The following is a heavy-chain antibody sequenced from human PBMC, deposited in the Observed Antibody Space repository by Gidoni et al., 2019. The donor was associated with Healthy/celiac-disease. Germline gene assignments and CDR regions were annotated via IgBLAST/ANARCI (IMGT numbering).Heavy chain of an antibody. V-gene: IGHV3-30-3*01. Sequence: QVQLVESGGGVVQPGRSLRLSRAASGFTFSSYAMHWVRQAPGKGLEWVAVISYDGSNKYYADSVKGRFTISRDNSKNTLYLQMNSLRAEDTAVYYCARPTSNYYYYGMDVWGQGTTVTVSS. J-gene: IGHJ6*02. CDR3: ARPTSNYYYYGMDV. CDR1: GFTFSSYA. CDR2: ISYDGSNK.